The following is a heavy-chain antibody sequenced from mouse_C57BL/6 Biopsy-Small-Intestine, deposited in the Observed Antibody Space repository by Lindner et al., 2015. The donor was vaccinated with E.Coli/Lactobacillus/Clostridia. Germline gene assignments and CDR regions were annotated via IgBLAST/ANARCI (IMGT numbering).Heavy chain of an antibody. V-gene: IGHV10-1*01. Sequence: VQLQESGGGLVQPKGSLKLSCAASGFSFNTYAMNWVRQAPGKGLEWVARIRSKSNNYATYYADSVKDRFTISRDDSESMLYLQMNNLKTEDTAMYYCVRHPNWDDAMDYWGQGTSVTVSS. CDR2: IRSKSNNYAT. CDR1: GFSFNTYA. J-gene: IGHJ4*01. D-gene: IGHD4-1*01. CDR3: VRHPNWDDAMDY.